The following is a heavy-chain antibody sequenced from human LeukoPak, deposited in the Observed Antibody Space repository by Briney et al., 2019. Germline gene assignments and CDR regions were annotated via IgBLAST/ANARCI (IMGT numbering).Heavy chain of an antibody. CDR3: ARVGRSGYTKDY. CDR1: RFAFSTYS. CDR2: ISSSSSTI. V-gene: IGHV3-48*04. Sequence: GGSPSLSCAVSRFAFSTYSIDCVRQAPGKGLEWLSYISSSSSTIYYADSVKGRFTVSRDNAENLVYLQMNSLGAEDTAVYYCARVGRSGYTKDYWAEGPLVTVAS. J-gene: IGHJ4*02. D-gene: IGHD5-12*01.